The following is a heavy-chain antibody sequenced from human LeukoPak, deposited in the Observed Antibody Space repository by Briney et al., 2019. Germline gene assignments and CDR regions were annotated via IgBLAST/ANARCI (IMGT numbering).Heavy chain of an antibody. J-gene: IGHJ4*02. CDR2: IYYSGST. D-gene: IGHD6-6*01. Sequence: SETLSLTCTVSGGSISSYYWSWIRQPPGKGLEWIGYIYYSGSTNYNPSLKSRVTISVDTSKNQFSLKLSSVTAADTAVYYCARGDGAAPSKYYFDYWGQGTLVTVSS. CDR3: ARGDGAAPSKYYFDY. V-gene: IGHV4-59*01. CDR1: GGSISSYY.